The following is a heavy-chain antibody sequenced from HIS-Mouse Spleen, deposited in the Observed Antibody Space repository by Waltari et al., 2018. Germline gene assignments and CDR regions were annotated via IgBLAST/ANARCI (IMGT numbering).Heavy chain of an antibody. CDR3: ARVKT. CDR1: GYSISSVYY. J-gene: IGHJ5*02. CDR2: IYHSGST. Sequence: QVQLQESGPGLVKPSETLSLTCTFSGYSISSVYYWGWIRQPPGKGLEWIGSIYHSGSTYYNPSLKSRVTISVDTSKNQFSLKLSSVTAADTAVYYCARVKTWGQGTLVTVSS. V-gene: IGHV4-38-2*02.